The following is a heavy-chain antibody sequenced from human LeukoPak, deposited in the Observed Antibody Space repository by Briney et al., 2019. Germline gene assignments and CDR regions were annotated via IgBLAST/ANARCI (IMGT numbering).Heavy chain of an antibody. Sequence: GRSLRPSCAASGFTFSSYAMSWVRQAPGKWLEWVSAISGSGGSTYYADSVKGRFTISRDNSKNTLYLQMNSLRAEDTAVYYCAKKSAEWFLWPLFDYWGHRSLVTVAS. CDR1: GFTFSSYA. CDR2: ISGSGGST. CDR3: AKKSAEWFLWPLFDY. V-gene: IGHV3-23*01. J-gene: IGHJ4*01. D-gene: IGHD3-3*01.